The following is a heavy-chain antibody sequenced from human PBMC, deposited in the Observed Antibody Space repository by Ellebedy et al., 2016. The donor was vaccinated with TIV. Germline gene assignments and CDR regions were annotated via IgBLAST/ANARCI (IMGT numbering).Heavy chain of an antibody. V-gene: IGHV3-66*01. CDR3: ARKYIYGFD. J-gene: IGHJ4*02. Sequence: PGGSLRLSCAASGFTVSSNYMSWVRQAPGKGLEWVSVIYSGGATSYADSVKGRFTISRDNSKNTLYLQMNSLRVEDTAVYYCARKYIYGFDWGQGTLVTASS. CDR1: GFTVSSNY. CDR2: IYSGGAT. D-gene: IGHD5-18*01.